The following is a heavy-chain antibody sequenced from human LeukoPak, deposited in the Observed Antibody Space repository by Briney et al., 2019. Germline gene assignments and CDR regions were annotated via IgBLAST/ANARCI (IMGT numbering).Heavy chain of an antibody. V-gene: IGHV3-30*02. J-gene: IGHJ4*02. CDR3: ARSAGVRTVTKRGFDY. Sequence: PGGSLRLSCAASGFTFSSYGMHWVRQAPGKGLEWVAFIRYDGSNKYYADSVKGRFTISRDNSKNTLNLQMNSLRAEDTAVYYCARSAGVRTVTKRGFDYWGQGTLVTVSS. D-gene: IGHD4-17*01. CDR2: IRYDGSNK. CDR1: GFTFSSYG.